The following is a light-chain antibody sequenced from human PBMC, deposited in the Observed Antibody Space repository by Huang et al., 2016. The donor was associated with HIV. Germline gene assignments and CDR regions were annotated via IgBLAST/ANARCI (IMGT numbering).Light chain of an antibody. CDR3: HQYNNWPRT. CDR1: QSVSNN. V-gene: IGKV3-15*01. CDR2: GAP. J-gene: IGKJ2*01. Sequence: EIVMTQSPATLSVSPGEGATLSCRASQSVSNNLAWYQQKPGQAPRLLIDGAPIRATGVPARFSGGGSGTEFSLTISNLQSEDFAIYYCHQYNNWPRTFGQGTKLDFK.